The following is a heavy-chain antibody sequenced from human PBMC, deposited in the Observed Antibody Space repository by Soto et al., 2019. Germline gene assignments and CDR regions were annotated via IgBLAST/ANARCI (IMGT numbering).Heavy chain of an antibody. D-gene: IGHD2-2*02. CDR3: ARGACSSSNCYTLDY. CDR2: SNPNIGAT. CDR1: GYTFIGNY. Sequence: ASVKVSCKASGYTFIGNYIHWVQQAPGQGLEWMGWSNPNIGATDYSQKFQGRVTMTRDTSISTAYMELSRLTSDDTAVYYCARGACSSSNCYTLDYWGQGTLVTVSS. V-gene: IGHV1-2*02. J-gene: IGHJ4*02.